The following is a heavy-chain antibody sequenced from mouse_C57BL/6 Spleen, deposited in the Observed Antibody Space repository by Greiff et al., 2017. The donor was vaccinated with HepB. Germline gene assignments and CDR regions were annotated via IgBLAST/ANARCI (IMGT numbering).Heavy chain of an antibody. J-gene: IGHJ2*01. CDR3: ARGYYYGSSYLYYFDY. D-gene: IGHD1-1*01. CDR2: ISSGSSTI. V-gene: IGHV5-17*01. Sequence: DVHLVESGGGLVKPGGSLKLSCAASGFTFSDYGMHWVRQAPEKGLEWVAYISSGSSTIYYADTVKGRFTISRDNAKNTLFLQMTSLRSEDTAMYYCARGYYYGSSYLYYFDYWGQGTTLTVSS. CDR1: GFTFSDYG.